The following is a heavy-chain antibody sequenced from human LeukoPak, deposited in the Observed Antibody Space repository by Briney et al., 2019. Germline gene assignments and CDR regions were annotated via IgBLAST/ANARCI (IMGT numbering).Heavy chain of an antibody. CDR2: ISGNGGST. CDR1: GFTFSSYA. J-gene: IGHJ4*02. V-gene: IGHV3-23*01. Sequence: GGSLRLSCAASGFTFSSYAMSWVRQAPGKGLEWVSAISGNGGSTYHADSVKGRFTISRDNSKNTLYLQMNSLRAEDTAVYYCAKVSRGATRYFDYWGQGTLVTVSS. CDR3: AKVSRGATRYFDY. D-gene: IGHD3-10*01.